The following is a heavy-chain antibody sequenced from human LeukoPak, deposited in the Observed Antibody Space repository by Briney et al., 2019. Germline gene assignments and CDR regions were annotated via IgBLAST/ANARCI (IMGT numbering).Heavy chain of an antibody. CDR2: IWYDGSNK. Sequence: GGSLRLSCAASGFTFSSYGMHWVRQAPGKGLEWVAVIWYDGSNKYYADSVKGRFTISRDNSKNTLYLQMNSPRAEDTAVYYCAKGYDFWSGYWFDYWGQGTLVTVSS. CDR1: GFTFSSYG. V-gene: IGHV3-33*06. CDR3: AKGYDFWSGYWFDY. J-gene: IGHJ4*02. D-gene: IGHD3-3*01.